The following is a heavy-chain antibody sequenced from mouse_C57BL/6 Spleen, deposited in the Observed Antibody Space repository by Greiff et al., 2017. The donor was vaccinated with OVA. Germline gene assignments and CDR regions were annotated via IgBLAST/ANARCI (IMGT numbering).Heavy chain of an antibody. Sequence: QVQLKQPGAELVMPGASVKLSCKASGYTFTSYWMHWVKQRPGQGLEWIGEIDPSDSYTNYNQKFKGKSTLTVDKSSSTAYMQLSSLTSEDSAVYYCARPVYYGSTLYAMDYWGQGTSVTVSS. V-gene: IGHV1-69*01. CDR3: ARPVYYGSTLYAMDY. J-gene: IGHJ4*01. CDR1: GYTFTSYW. D-gene: IGHD1-1*01. CDR2: IDPSDSYT.